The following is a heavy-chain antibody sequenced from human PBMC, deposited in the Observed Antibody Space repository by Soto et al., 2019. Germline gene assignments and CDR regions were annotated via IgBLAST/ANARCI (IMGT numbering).Heavy chain of an antibody. J-gene: IGHJ4*02. CDR2: ISYDGSNK. D-gene: IGHD3-3*01. Sequence: QVQLVESGGGVVQPGRSLRLSCAASGFTFSSYGMHWVRQAPGKGLEWVAVISYDGSNKYYADSVKGRFTISRDNSKNTLYLKMNSLRAEDTAVYYCAKSTIEVGSAYFDYWGQGTLVTVSS. CDR3: AKSTIEVGSAYFDY. V-gene: IGHV3-30*18. CDR1: GFTFSSYG.